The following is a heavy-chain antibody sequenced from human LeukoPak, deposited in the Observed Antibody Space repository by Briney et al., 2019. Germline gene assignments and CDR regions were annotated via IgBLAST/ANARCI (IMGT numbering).Heavy chain of an antibody. CDR2: ISAASGTI. CDR1: GLSLSSNN. Sequence: GGSLRLSCAASGLSLSSNNMHWVRQAPGGGLEWISYISAASGTIYSSDSLKGRFTISRDNARNTLFLQMNSLRPEDTPVYYCARDLGLRRMIWGRGTLVVVSS. V-gene: IGHV3-48*04. CDR3: ARDLGLRRMI. J-gene: IGHJ2*01.